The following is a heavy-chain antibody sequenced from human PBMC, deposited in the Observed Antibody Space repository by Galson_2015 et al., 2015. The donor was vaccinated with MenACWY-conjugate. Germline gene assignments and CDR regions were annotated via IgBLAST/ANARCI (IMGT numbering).Heavy chain of an antibody. D-gene: IGHD1-26*01. Sequence: QSGAEVKKPGESLKISCQGSGYSFTNYWIGWVRQMPGKGLEWMGLFNPANSETRYSPSFQGQVTISADESISTAYLQWTSLKASDTAMYYCARHPPGGRGLDVWGRGTTVTVSS. CDR2: FNPANSET. CDR1: GYSFTNYW. CDR3: ARHPPGGRGLDV. J-gene: IGHJ6*02. V-gene: IGHV5-51*01.